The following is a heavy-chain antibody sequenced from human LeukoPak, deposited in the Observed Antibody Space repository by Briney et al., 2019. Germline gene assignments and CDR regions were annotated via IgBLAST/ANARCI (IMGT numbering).Heavy chain of an antibody. J-gene: IGHJ4*02. CDR3: ARGGVVPAAPYYFDY. D-gene: IGHD2-2*01. CDR2: IIPIFGTA. Sequence: ASVKVSCKASGGTFSSYAISWVRQAPGQGLEWMGGIIPIFGTANYAQKFQGRVTITTDESTSTAYMELSSPRSEDTAVYYCARGGVVPAAPYYFDYWGQGTLVTVSS. CDR1: GGTFSSYA. V-gene: IGHV1-69*05.